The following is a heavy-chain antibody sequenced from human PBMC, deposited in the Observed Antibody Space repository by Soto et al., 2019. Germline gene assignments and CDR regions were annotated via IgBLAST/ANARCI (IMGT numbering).Heavy chain of an antibody. CDR1: GGSISSGGYY. J-gene: IGHJ6*02. Sequence: SETLSLTCTVSGGSISSGGYYWSWIRQHPGKGLEWIGYLYCSGSTYYNPSLKSRVTISVDTSKNQFSLKLSSVTAADTAVYYCASGTEVSPSWDVWGQGTTVTVSS. CDR3: ASGTEVSPSWDV. CDR2: LYCSGST. D-gene: IGHD1-26*01. V-gene: IGHV4-31*03.